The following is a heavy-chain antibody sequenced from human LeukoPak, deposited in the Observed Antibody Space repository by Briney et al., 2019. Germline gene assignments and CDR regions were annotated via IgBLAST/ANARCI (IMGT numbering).Heavy chain of an antibody. J-gene: IGHJ4*02. CDR2: ISSSSSYI. D-gene: IGHD3-22*01. CDR1: GFTFSSYS. Sequence: PGGSLRLSCAASGFTFSSYSMNWVRQAPGKGLEWVSSISSSSSYIYYADSVKGRFTISRDNAKNSLYLQMNSLRAEDTAVYYCAGLDSSGYSVDYWGQGTLVTVSS. CDR3: AGLDSSGYSVDY. V-gene: IGHV3-21*01.